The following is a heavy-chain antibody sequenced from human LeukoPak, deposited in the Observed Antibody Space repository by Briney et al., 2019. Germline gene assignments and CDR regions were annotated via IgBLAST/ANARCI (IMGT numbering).Heavy chain of an antibody. V-gene: IGHV3-72*01. CDR1: GFTFSDHY. CDR2: TRKKVNSYTT. J-gene: IGHJ4*02. D-gene: IGHD3-10*01. Sequence: GGSLRLSCAASGFTFSDHYMDWVRQAPGKGLEWVGRTRKKVNSYTTEYAASVKGKFTISRDDSKNSLYLQMNSLKTEDTAVYYCARSYGSGTYPFDYWGQGTLVTVSS. CDR3: ARSYGSGTYPFDY.